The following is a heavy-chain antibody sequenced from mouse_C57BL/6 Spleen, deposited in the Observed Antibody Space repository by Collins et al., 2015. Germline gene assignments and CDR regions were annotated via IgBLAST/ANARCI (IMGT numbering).Heavy chain of an antibody. D-gene: IGHD1-1*01. V-gene: IGHV5-17*02. J-gene: IGHJ4*01. CDR2: ISSGSSTI. CDR3: ARYYYYAMDY. Sequence: DVQLVESGGGLVQPGGSRKLSCAASGFTFSSFGMHWVRQAPEKGLEWVAYISSGSSTIYYADTVKGRFTISRDNPKNTLFLQMTSLRSEDTAMYYCARYYYYAMDYWGQGTSVTVSS. CDR1: GFTFSSFG.